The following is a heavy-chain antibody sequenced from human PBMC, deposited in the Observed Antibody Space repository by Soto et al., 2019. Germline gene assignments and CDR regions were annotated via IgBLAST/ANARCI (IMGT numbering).Heavy chain of an antibody. CDR3: ARDWGSSGWPN. D-gene: IGHD6-19*01. V-gene: IGHV4-31*03. CDR2: IYVTGTT. J-gene: IGHJ4*02. Sequence: QVQLQESGPGLVKPSEILTLTCTVSGHSLSSGGYYWSWIRQHPGKGLEWVGYIYVTGTTLYNPSLKSRLAVSVDTSKNQFSLKLTSVTAADTAVYYCARDWGSSGWPNWGEGVLVTVSA. CDR1: GHSLSSGGYY.